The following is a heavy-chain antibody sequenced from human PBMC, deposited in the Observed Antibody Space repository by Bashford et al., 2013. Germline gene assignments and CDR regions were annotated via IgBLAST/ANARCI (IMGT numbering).Heavy chain of an antibody. CDR2: INAGNGNT. D-gene: IGHD3-22*01. J-gene: IGHJ4*02. Sequence: ASVKVSCKASGYTFTSYAMHWVRQAPGQRLEWMGWINAGNGNTKYSQKFQGRVTITRDTSASTAYMELSSLRSEDTAVYYCARDKYYDSSGFYYVDYWGQGTLVTVSS. CDR3: ARDKYYDSSGFYYVDY. CDR1: GYTFTSYA. V-gene: IGHV1-3*01.